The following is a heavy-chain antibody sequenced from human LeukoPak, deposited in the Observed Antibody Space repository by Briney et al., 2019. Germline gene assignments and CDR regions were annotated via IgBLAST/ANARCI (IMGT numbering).Heavy chain of an antibody. J-gene: IGHJ4*02. D-gene: IGHD6-19*01. CDR2: INHSGST. V-gene: IGHV4-34*01. CDR1: GGSISDYY. Sequence: SETLSLTCTVSGGSISDYYWGWIRQPPGKGLEWIGEINHSGSTNYNPSLKSRVTISVDTSKNQFSLKLSSVTAADTAVYYCARGRLGIMDWGQGTLVTVSS. CDR3: ARGRLGIMD.